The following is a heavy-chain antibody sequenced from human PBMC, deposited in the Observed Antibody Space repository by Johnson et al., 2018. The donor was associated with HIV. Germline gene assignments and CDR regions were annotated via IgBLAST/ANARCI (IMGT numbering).Heavy chain of an antibody. D-gene: IGHD3-10*01. Sequence: QVQLVESGGGVVQVGRSLRLSCEASGFTFSRYGMHWVRQAPGKGLEWVAVIWYDGSHKYYADSVKGRFTISRDNSKNTLYLQMNSLRAEDTAVYNCARGGKSYYGAFDIWGQGTMVTVSS. J-gene: IGHJ3*02. V-gene: IGHV3-30*19. CDR2: IWYDGSHK. CDR1: GFTFSRYG. CDR3: ARGGKSYYGAFDI.